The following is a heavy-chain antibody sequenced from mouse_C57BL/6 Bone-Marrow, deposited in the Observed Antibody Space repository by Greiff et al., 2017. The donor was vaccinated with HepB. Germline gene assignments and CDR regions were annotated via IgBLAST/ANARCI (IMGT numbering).Heavy chain of an antibody. CDR1: GYKFTDYY. V-gene: IGHV1-26*01. D-gene: IGHD1-1*01. Sequence: VQLQQSGPELVKPGASVKISCKASGYKFTDYYMNWVKQSNGKSLEWIGDINPNNGGTSYNQKFKGKATLTVDKSSSTAYMELRSLTSEDSAVYYCARENYGSRRYFDYWGQGTTLTVSS. CDR3: ARENYGSRRYFDY. CDR2: INPNNGGT. J-gene: IGHJ2*01.